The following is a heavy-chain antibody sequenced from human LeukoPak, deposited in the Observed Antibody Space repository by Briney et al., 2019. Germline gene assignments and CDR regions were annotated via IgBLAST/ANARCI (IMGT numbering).Heavy chain of an antibody. Sequence: PGGSLRLSCAASGFTFSSYGMTWVRQAPGKGLEWVSTISNGGGSTNYAFPVKGRLSISRDNSKNTLYLQMNSLRAEDTAVYYCAKNRSSSLRYYGMDVWGQGTTVTVSS. D-gene: IGHD6-6*01. CDR3: AKNRSSSLRYYGMDV. CDR2: ISNGGGST. J-gene: IGHJ6*02. CDR1: GFTFSSYG. V-gene: IGHV3-23*01.